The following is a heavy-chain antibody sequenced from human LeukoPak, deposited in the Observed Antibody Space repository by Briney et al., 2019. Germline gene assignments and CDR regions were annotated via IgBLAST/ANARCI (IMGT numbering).Heavy chain of an antibody. J-gene: IGHJ4*02. CDR2: ISGSGGST. D-gene: IGHD3-3*01. CDR1: GFTFSSYA. V-gene: IGHV3-23*01. CDR3: AKRNCDFWSGYYRRAENHFDY. Sequence: GGSLRLSCAASGFTFSSYAMSWVRQAPGKGLEWVSAISGSGGSTYYADSVKGRFTISRDNSKTTLYLQMNSLRAEDTAIYYCAKRNCDFWSGYYRRAENHFDYWGQGTLVTVSS.